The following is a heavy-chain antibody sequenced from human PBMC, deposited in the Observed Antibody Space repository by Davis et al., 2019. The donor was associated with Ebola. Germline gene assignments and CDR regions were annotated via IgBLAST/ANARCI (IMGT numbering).Heavy chain of an antibody. CDR3: AKVCGGDCYFPDY. J-gene: IGHJ4*02. D-gene: IGHD2-21*02. CDR1: GFTFSSYV. V-gene: IGHV3-23*01. CDR2: ISAAGGNP. Sequence: PGGSLRLSCAASGFTFSSYVMSWVRQAPGKGLEWVSAISAAGGNPYYADSVKGRFTISRDNSKNTLYFQMNSLRAEDTAVYYCAKVCGGDCYFPDYWGQGTLVTVSS.